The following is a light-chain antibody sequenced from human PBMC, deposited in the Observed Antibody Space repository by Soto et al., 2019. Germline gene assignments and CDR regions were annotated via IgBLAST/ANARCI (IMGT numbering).Light chain of an antibody. CDR3: SSYTSSSTLMV. CDR2: DVS. J-gene: IGLJ2*01. V-gene: IGLV2-14*01. Sequence: QSALTQPASVSGSPGQSISISCTGTSSDVGGYNYVSWCQQHPGKAPKLMIYDVSNRPSGVSNRFSGSKSGNTASLTISGLQAEDEADYYCSSYTSSSTLMVFGGRTKLTVL. CDR1: SSDVGGYNY.